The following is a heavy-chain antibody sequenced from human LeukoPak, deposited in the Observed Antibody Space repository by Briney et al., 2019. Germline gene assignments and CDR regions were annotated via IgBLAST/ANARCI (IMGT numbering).Heavy chain of an antibody. CDR3: ARGGYYGSGSHRYYYYYYGMDV. J-gene: IGHJ6*02. CDR1: GYSISSGYY. Sequence: SETLSLTCAVSGYSISSGYYWGWIRQPPGKGLEWIGSIYHSGSTYYNPSLKSRVTISVDTSKNQFSLKLSSVTAADTAVYYCARGGYYGSGSHRYYYYYYGMDVWGQGTTVTVSS. V-gene: IGHV4-38-2*01. D-gene: IGHD3-10*01. CDR2: IYHSGST.